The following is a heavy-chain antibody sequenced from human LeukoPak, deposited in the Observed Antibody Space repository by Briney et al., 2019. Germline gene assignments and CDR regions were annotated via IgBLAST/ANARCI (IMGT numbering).Heavy chain of an antibody. CDR3: ARGAPFGYCSSTSCYTRNPYPNKYNWFDP. J-gene: IGHJ5*02. CDR1: GGSSSGYY. D-gene: IGHD2-2*02. V-gene: IGHV4-34*01. Sequence: SETLSLTCAVYGGSSSGYYWSWIRQPPGKGLEWIGEINHSGSTNYNPSLKSRVTISVDTSKNQFSLKLSSVTAADTAVYYCARGAPFGYCSSTSCYTRNPYPNKYNWFDPWAREPWSPSPQ. CDR2: INHSGST.